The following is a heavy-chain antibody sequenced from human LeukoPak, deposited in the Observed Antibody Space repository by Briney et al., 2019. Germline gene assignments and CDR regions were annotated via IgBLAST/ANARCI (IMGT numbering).Heavy chain of an antibody. CDR1: GDSISTETYY. V-gene: IGHV4-61*02. D-gene: IGHD6-6*01. J-gene: IGHJ6*03. CDR3: ARGVRHPDFMDV. CDR2: IGTIGST. Sequence: TVSRSCTVSGDSISTETYYWSWVRQPAGKGLEWIGRIGTIGSTNYSPSLKSRVTISLQTSENQLSLSLTSVTAADTAIYYCARGVRHPDFMDVWGEGT.